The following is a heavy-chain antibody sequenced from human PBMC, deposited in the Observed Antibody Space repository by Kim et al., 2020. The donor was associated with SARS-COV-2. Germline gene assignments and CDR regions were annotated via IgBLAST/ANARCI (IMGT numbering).Heavy chain of an antibody. V-gene: IGHV5-51*01. CDR3: ARRLRHLFSKNIAVYAFDI. CDR1: GYSFTSYW. J-gene: IGHJ3*02. D-gene: IGHD6-19*01. Sequence: GESLKISCKGSGYSFTSYWIGWVRQMPGKGLEWMGIIYPGDSDTRYSPSFQGQVTISADKSISTAYLQWSSLKASDTAMYYCARRLRHLFSKNIAVYAFDIWGQGTRPTVSS. CDR2: IYPGDSDT.